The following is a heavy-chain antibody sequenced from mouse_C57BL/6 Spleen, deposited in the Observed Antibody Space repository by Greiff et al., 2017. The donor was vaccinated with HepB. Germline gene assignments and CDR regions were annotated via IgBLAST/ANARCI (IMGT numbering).Heavy chain of an antibody. CDR3: ARDYSNYDAMDY. D-gene: IGHD2-5*01. Sequence: EVQLQQSGPELVKPGASVKIPCKASGYTFTDYNMDWVKQSHGKSLEWIGDINPNNGGTIYNQKFKGKATLTVDKSSSTAYMELRSLTSEDTAVYYCARDYSNYDAMDYWGQGTSVTVSS. CDR1: GYTFTDYN. CDR2: INPNNGGT. V-gene: IGHV1-18*01. J-gene: IGHJ4*01.